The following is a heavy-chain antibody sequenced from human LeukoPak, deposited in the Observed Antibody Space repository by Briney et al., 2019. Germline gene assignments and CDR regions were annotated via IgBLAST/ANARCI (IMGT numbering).Heavy chain of an antibody. CDR2: MNPNSGNT. Sequence: GASVKVSCKASGYTFTSYDINWVRQATGQGLEWMGWMNPNSGNTGYAQKFQGRVTMTRNTSISTAYMELSSLRSKDTAVYYCARVAVAGTTGEYYYYYYMDVWGKGTTVTVSS. V-gene: IGHV1-8*01. CDR1: GYTFTSYD. CDR3: ARVAVAGTTGEYYYYYYMDV. J-gene: IGHJ6*03. D-gene: IGHD6-19*01.